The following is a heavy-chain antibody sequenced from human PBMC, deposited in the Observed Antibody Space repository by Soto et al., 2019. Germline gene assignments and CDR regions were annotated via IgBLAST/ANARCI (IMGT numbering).Heavy chain of an antibody. CDR2: INSDGSTI. D-gene: IGHD3-10*01. Sequence: EVQLVESGGGLVQPGGSLRLSCAVSGFTFRNYWMHWVRLAPGKGLVWVSRINSDGSTISYADSVKGRFTISRDNAKNTLYLQMNSLRAEDTAVYYCARDIMVRGVVYYSYYYGMDVWGQGTTVTVSS. CDR1: GFTFRNYW. J-gene: IGHJ6*02. V-gene: IGHV3-74*01. CDR3: ARDIMVRGVVYYSYYYGMDV.